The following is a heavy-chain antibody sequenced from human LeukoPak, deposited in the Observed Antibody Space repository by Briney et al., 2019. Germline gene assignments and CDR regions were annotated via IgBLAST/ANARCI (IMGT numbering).Heavy chain of an antibody. D-gene: IGHD5-24*01. J-gene: IGHJ4*02. CDR1: GGTFSSYA. V-gene: IGHV1-69*13. Sequence: SVKVSCKASGGTFSSYAISWVRQAPGQGLEWMGGIIPIFGTANYAQKFQGRVTITADESTSTDYIELSSLRSEDTAVYYCAISRDGYNLVNYFDYWGQGTLVNVSS. CDR3: AISRDGYNLVNYFDY. CDR2: IIPIFGTA.